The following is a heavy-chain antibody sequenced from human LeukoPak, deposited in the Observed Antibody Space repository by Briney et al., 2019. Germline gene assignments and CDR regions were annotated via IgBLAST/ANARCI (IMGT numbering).Heavy chain of an antibody. CDR3: VRDLGGRSGH. Sequence: GGSLRLSCAASRYKFEDYAMHWVRQPPGKGLEWVSRISWNSRDIRYADSVKGRFTISRDNAKNSLYLQMNSLRAEDTAVYYCVRDLGGRSGHWGQGTLVTVSS. J-gene: IGHJ4*02. CDR2: ISWNSRDI. V-gene: IGHV3-9*01. D-gene: IGHD1-26*01. CDR1: RYKFEDYA.